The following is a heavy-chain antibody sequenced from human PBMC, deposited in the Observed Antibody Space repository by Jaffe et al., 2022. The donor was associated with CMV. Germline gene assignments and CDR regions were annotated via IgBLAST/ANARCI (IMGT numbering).Heavy chain of an antibody. CDR2: ISWNSGSI. CDR1: GFTFDDYA. V-gene: IGHV3-9*01. CDR3: AKDIGEQWLAPEGLGY. D-gene: IGHD6-19*01. Sequence: EVQLVESGGGLVQPGRSLRLSCAASGFTFDDYAMHWVRQAPGKGLEWVSGISWNSGSIGYADSVKGRFTISRDNAKNSLYLQMNSLRAEDTALYYCAKDIGEQWLAPEGLGYWGQGTLVTVSS. J-gene: IGHJ4*02.